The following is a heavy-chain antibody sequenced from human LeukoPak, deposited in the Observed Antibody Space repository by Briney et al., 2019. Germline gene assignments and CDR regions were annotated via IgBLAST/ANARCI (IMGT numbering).Heavy chain of an antibody. Sequence: PGGSLRLSCAASGFTFSSYSMNWVRQAPGKGLEWVSYISSSSSTIYYADSVKGRFTISRDNAKNSLYLQMNSLRAEDTAVYYCAVHSSSWYGPPFDYWGQGTLVTVSS. J-gene: IGHJ4*02. CDR1: GFTFSSYS. CDR3: AVHSSSWYGPPFDY. D-gene: IGHD6-13*01. CDR2: ISSSSSTI. V-gene: IGHV3-48*01.